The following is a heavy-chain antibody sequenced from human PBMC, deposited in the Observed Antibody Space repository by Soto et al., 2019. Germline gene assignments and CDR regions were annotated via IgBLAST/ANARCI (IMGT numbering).Heavy chain of an antibody. CDR1: GFTFSSYW. J-gene: IGHJ4*02. D-gene: IGHD2-21*02. CDR3: ARVVTGAFDY. Sequence: EVQLVESGGGLVQPGGSLRLSCAASGFTFSSYWMSWVRQAPGKGLEWVANIKQEGSEKYYVDSVKGRFTISRDNAKNSLYLHMNSLRAEDTAVYDCARVVTGAFDYWGQGTLVTVSS. CDR2: IKQEGSEK. V-gene: IGHV3-7*01.